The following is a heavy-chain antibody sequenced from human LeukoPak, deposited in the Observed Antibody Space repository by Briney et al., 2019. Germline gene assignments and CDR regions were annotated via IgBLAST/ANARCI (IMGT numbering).Heavy chain of an antibody. CDR1: GFTFSSYSMN. J-gene: IGHJ4*02. CDR3: ARHVVSVAANPYYFDY. V-gene: IGHV4-39*01. D-gene: IGHD2-15*01. Sequence: GSLRLSCAASGFTFSSYSMNWVRQAPGKGLEWIGSIYYSGSTYYNPSPKSRVTISVDTSKNQFSLKLSSVTAADTAVYYCARHVVSVAANPYYFDYWGQGTLVTVSS. CDR2: IYYSGST.